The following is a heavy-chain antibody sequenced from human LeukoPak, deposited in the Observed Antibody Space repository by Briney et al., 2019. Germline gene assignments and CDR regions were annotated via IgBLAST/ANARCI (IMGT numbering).Heavy chain of an antibody. CDR1: GFTFSSYS. J-gene: IGHJ4*02. D-gene: IGHD3-16*02. CDR3: AREAGYYDYVWGSYRTCFDY. V-gene: IGHV3-21*01. Sequence: PGGSLRLSCAASGFTFSSYSMNWVRQAPGKGLEWVSSISSSSNYVYYADSVKGRFTISRDNAKNSLYLQMNSLRAEDTAVYYCAREAGYYDYVWGSYRTCFDYWGQGTLVTVSS. CDR2: ISSSSNYV.